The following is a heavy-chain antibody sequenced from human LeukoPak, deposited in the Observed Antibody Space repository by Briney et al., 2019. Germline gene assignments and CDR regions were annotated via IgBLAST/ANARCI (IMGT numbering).Heavy chain of an antibody. CDR3: ARGTNEFTMIVVVGDAFDI. J-gene: IGHJ3*02. V-gene: IGHV3-23*01. CDR1: GFTFSSYA. CDR2: ISGSGGST. Sequence: GGSLKLSCAASGFTFSSYAMSWVRRAPGKGLEWVSAISGSGGSTYYADSVKGRFTISRDNSKNTLYLQMNSLRAEDTAVYYCARGTNEFTMIVVVGDAFDIWGQGTMVTVSS. D-gene: IGHD3-22*01.